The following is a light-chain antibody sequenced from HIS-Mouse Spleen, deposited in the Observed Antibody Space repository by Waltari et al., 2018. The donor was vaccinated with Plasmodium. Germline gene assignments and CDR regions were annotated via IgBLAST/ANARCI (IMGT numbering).Light chain of an antibody. CDR3: YSTDSSGNHRV. Sequence: SYELTQPPSVSVSPGQTARITCSGEALQKTYAYWYQQKSGQAPVLVIYEDSKRPSGIPERFSGSSSGTMATLTISGAQVEDEADYYCYSTDSSGNHRVFGGGTKLTVL. CDR1: ALQKTY. J-gene: IGLJ3*02. CDR2: EDS. V-gene: IGLV3-10*01.